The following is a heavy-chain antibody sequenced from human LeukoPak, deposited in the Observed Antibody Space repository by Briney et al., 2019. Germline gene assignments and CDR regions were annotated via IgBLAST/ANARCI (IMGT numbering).Heavy chain of an antibody. CDR2: ISSSSSYT. D-gene: IGHD3-9*01. V-gene: IGHV3-11*06. J-gene: IGHJ5*02. CDR1: GFTFSDYY. CDR3: VRDHKDDILTDGGNWFDP. Sequence: GGSLRLSCAASGFTFSDYYMSWVRQAAGKGLEWVSYISSSSSYTKYADSVKGRFTISRDNAKNSLYLQMNSLRAEDTAVYYCVRDHKDDILTDGGNWFDPWGQGTLVTVSS.